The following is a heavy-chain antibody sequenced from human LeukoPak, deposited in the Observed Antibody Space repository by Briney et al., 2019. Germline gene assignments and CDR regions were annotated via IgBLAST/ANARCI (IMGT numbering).Heavy chain of an antibody. V-gene: IGHV3-23*01. CDR2: ISGSGGST. CDR1: GFTFSSYA. D-gene: IGHD6-13*01. CDR3: AKDLFPGSAAGTANWFDP. J-gene: IGHJ5*02. Sequence: PGGSLRLSCAASGFTFSSYAMSWVRQAPGKGLEWVSAISGSGGSTYYADSVKGRFTISRDNSKNTLYLQMNSLRAEDTAVYYCAKDLFPGSAAGTANWFDPWGQGTLVTVSS.